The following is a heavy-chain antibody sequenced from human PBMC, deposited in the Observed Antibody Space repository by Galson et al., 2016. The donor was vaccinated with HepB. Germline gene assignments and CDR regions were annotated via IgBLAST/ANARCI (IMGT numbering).Heavy chain of an antibody. CDR3: ARRNRFGLVDY. J-gene: IGHJ4*02. Sequence: QSGAEVKKPGESLKISCKGSGYSFTTYWIGWVRQMPGKGLEWMGIVYPDDSNTRYSPSFQGQVTISADRSTSTAYLQWRSLKASDTALYYCARRNRFGLVDYWGQGTLVTASS. V-gene: IGHV5-51*03. D-gene: IGHD3/OR15-3a*01. CDR2: VYPDDSNT. CDR1: GYSFTTYW.